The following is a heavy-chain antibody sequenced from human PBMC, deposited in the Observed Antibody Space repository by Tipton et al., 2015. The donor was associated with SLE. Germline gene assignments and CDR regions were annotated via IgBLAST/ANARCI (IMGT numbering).Heavy chain of an antibody. CDR2: INAGYGNT. V-gene: IGHV1-3*01. J-gene: IGHJ4*02. D-gene: IGHD5-18*01. CDR3: ARAGRGYSYGSLDY. Sequence: QLVQSGAEVKRPGASVRISCKASGYTFTDYAVHWIRQVPGQRLEWMGWINAGYGNTRYSQKFQGRVTLTTDESTSTVYMELSSLKSEDTAVYYCARAGRGYSYGSLDYWGQGTLVSVSS. CDR1: GYTFTDYA.